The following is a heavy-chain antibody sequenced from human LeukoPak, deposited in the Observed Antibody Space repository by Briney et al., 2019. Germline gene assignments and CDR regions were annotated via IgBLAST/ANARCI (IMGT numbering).Heavy chain of an antibody. CDR2: IGNSGAIA. CDR1: GFTFSSYA. V-gene: IGHV3-23*01. CDR3: AKEGIAVTGTGTQAFDY. D-gene: IGHD6-13*01. Sequence: GSLRLSYAASGFTFSSYAMSWVRQAPGKGLEWVSAIGNSGAIAYYADSVKGRFTISRDNSKNTLYLQMNSLRADDSAVYYCAKEGIAVTGTGTQAFDYWGQGSLVTVSS. J-gene: IGHJ4*02.